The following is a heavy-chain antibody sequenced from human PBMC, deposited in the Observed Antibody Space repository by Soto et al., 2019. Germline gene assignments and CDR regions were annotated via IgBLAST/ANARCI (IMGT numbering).Heavy chain of an antibody. CDR2: VNPNSGGT. J-gene: IGHJ4*02. CDR1: GYTFTGYY. CDR3: ARIPYYDFWSWVYFDY. Sequence: ASVKVSCKASGYTFTGYYMHWVRQAPGQGLEWMGWVNPNSGGTNYAQKFQGRVTMTRDTSISTAYMELSRLRSDDTAVYYCARIPYYDFWSWVYFDYWGQGTLVTVSS. D-gene: IGHD3-3*01. V-gene: IGHV1-2*02.